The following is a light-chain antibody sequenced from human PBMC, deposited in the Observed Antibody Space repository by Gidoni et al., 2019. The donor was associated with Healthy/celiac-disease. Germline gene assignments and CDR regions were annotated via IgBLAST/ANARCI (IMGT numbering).Light chain of an antibody. CDR3: SSYTSSSTLVV. J-gene: IGLJ2*01. CDR1: SSDVGGYNY. Sequence: QSALTQPASVSGSPGQSITISCTGTSSDVGGYNYVSWYQQHPGNAPKLMIYEVSERPSGVSNRFSGSKSGNTASLTISGLQAEDEADYYCSSYTSSSTLVVFGGGTKLTVL. V-gene: IGLV2-14*01. CDR2: EVS.